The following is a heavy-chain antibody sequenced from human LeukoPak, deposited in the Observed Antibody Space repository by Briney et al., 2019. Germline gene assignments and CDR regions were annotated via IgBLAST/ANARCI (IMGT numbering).Heavy chain of an antibody. V-gene: IGHV3-30*04. CDR3: AKDLYSTWRVCDY. CDR1: GFTFSSYA. D-gene: IGHD6-13*01. CDR2: ISYDGSNK. Sequence: QSGRSLRLSCAASGFTFSSYAMHWVRQAPGKGLEWVAVISYDGSNKYYADSVKGRFTISRDNSKNTLYLQMNSLRAEDTAVYYCAKDLYSTWRVCDYWGQGTLVTVSS. J-gene: IGHJ4*02.